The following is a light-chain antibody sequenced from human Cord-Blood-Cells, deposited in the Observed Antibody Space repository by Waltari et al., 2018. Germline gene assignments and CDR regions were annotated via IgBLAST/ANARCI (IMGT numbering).Light chain of an antibody. CDR3: QQYGSSPFT. CDR2: GAS. Sequence: EIVLTQSPGTLSLSPGERATLSCRASQSVSGSYLAWYQQKPGQAPRLLIYGASSRATGNPDRFSGSGSGTDFTLTISRLEPEDFAVYYCQQYGSSPFTFGPGTKVDIK. CDR1: QSVSGSY. V-gene: IGKV3-20*01. J-gene: IGKJ3*01.